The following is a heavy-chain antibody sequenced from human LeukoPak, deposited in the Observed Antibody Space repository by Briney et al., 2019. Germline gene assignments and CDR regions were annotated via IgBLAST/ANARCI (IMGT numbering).Heavy chain of an antibody. CDR3: AKPSITDDYFDY. D-gene: IGHD3-10*01. CDR1: GFTFISYA. V-gene: IGHV3-23*01. Sequence: PGGSLRLSGAASGFTFISYAMNWVRQAPGKGLQWVSGISGSGGRTYYADSVKGRFTISRDNSKNMLYLQMNSLRAEDTAVYYCAKPSITDDYFDYWGQGTLVTVSS. J-gene: IGHJ4*02. CDR2: ISGSGGRT.